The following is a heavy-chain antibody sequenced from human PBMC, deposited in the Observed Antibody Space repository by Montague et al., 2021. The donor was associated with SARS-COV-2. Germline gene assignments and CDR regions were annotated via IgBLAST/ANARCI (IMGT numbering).Heavy chain of an antibody. CDR2: VYYSGFT. J-gene: IGHJ6*02. CDR3: ARGLTLATTGGHYYYGMDV. CDR1: GGSISTYY. V-gene: IGHV4-59*01. D-gene: IGHD4-17*01. Sequence: SETLSLTCTISGGSISTYYWSWIRQTPGQALEWIGYVYYSGFTTYNPSLKSRVTISVHTSENQFSLTLASVSVGDTAVYYCARGLTLATTGGHYYYGMDVWGQGTAVTVSS.